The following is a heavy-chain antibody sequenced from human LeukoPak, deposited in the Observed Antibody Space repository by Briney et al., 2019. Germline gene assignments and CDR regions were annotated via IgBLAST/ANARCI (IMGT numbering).Heavy chain of an antibody. CDR3: ARGQIVGADARVDY. V-gene: IGHV3-30-3*01. D-gene: IGHD1-26*01. CDR1: GFTFRDYY. Sequence: PGGSLRLSCAASGFTFRDYYMTWHRQAPGKGLEWVADISYDGSDKNYADSVKGRFTIARDNSKNTLYLQMNSLRAEDTALYYCARGQIVGADARVDYWGQGTLVTVSS. CDR2: ISYDGSDK. J-gene: IGHJ4*02.